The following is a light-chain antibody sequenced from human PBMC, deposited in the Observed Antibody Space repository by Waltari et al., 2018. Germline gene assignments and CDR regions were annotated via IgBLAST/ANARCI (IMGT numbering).Light chain of an antibody. CDR3: SSYTSSTTLV. CDR1: SSDIGGYNY. CDR2: DVN. V-gene: IGLV2-14*03. Sequence: QSALTQPASVSGSPGQSITISCTGTSSDIGGYNYVSWYQQHPGKAPKLMIYDVNNRPSGVSNRFSGFKSGNTASLTISGLQAEDEADYYCSSYTSSTTLVFGTGTKVTVL. J-gene: IGLJ1*01.